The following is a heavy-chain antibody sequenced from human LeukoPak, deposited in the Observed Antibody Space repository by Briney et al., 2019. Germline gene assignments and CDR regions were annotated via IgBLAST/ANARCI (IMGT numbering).Heavy chain of an antibody. Sequence: GGSLRLSCAASGFTFSSYGMHWVRQAPGKGLEWVAVISYDGSNKYYADSVKGRFTISRDNSKNTLYLQMNSLRAEDTAVYYCAKGGAYPVRGPFDYWGQGTLVTVSS. J-gene: IGHJ4*02. V-gene: IGHV3-30*18. CDR1: GFTFSSYG. CDR3: AKGGAYPVRGPFDY. CDR2: ISYDGSNK.